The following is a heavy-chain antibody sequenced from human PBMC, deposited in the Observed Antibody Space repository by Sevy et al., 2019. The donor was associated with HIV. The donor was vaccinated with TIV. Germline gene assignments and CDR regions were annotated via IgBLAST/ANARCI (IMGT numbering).Heavy chain of an antibody. CDR2: IKQDGSEK. J-gene: IGHJ4*02. Sequence: GGSLRLSCAASGFTFSSYWMSWVRQAPGKGLEWVANIKQDGSEKYYVDSVKGRFTISRDNAKNSLYLQMNSLRAEDTAVYYCARAGYCSGGSCYSRGRYFDYWGQGTLVTVSS. V-gene: IGHV3-7*04. CDR1: GFTFSSYW. CDR3: ARAGYCSGGSCYSRGRYFDY. D-gene: IGHD2-15*01.